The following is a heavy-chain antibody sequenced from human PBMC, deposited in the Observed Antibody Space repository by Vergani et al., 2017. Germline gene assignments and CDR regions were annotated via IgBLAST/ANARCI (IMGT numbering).Heavy chain of an antibody. Sequence: QIQLVQSAAEVKKPGAALNVSCKASGYTFRNKDISWLRQAPGQGLEWMGGIIPIFGTPNYAQKFQGRVTITADESTSTAYMELSSLRSEDTAMYYCATGPWGAAAGTYYYYMDVWGQGTTVTVSS. J-gene: IGHJ6*03. CDR2: IIPIFGTP. CDR1: GYTFRNKD. CDR3: ATGPWGAAAGTYYYYMDV. D-gene: IGHD6-13*01. V-gene: IGHV1-69*13.